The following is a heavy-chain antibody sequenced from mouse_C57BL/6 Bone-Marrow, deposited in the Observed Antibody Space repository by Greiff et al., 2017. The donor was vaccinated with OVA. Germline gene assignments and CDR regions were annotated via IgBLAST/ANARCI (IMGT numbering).Heavy chain of an antibody. CDR2: IHPNSGST. J-gene: IGHJ3*01. CDR1: GYTFTSYW. V-gene: IGHV1-64*01. Sequence: QVQLQQPGAELVKPGASVKLSCKASGYTFTSYWMHWVKQRPGQGLEWIGMIHPNSGSTNYNEKFKSKATLTVDKSSSTAYMQLSSLTSEDSAVYYCAREGRLESNSWFAYWGQGTLVTVSA. D-gene: IGHD2-5*01. CDR3: AREGRLESNSWFAY.